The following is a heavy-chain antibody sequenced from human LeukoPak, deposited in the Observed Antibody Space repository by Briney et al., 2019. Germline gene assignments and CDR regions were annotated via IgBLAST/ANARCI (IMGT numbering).Heavy chain of an antibody. V-gene: IGHV1-2*02. CDR2: INPNSAGT. CDR3: ARAEWSATSKFDY. CDR1: GYTFTDYY. Sequence: GASVKVSCKTSGYTFTDYYLHWLRQAPGQGLEWMGWINPNSAGTNYAQEFQGRVTMTRDTSISTAYMELSRLRSDDTAVYYCARAEWSATSKFDYWGQGTLVTVSS. D-gene: IGHD2-8*01. J-gene: IGHJ4*02.